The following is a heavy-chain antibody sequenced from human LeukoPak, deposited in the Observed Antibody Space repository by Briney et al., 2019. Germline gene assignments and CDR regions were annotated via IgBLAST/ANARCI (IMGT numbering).Heavy chain of an antibody. CDR1: GGSISSYY. CDR3: AVSRTEYYFDY. Sequence: PSETLSLTCTVSGGSISSYYWSWIRQPPGKGLEWIGYIYYSGSTNYNPSLKSRVTISVDTSKNQFSLKLSSVTAADTAVYYCAVSRTEYYFDYWGQGTLVTVSS. CDR2: IYYSGST. J-gene: IGHJ4*02. D-gene: IGHD6-13*01. V-gene: IGHV4-59*08.